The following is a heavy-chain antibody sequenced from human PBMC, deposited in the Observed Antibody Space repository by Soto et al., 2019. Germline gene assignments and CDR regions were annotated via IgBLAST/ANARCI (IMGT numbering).Heavy chain of an antibody. CDR2: IDPSDSYT. CDR1: GYSFTSYW. CDR3: ARLASYYDFWSGYYGMDV. J-gene: IGHJ6*02. D-gene: IGHD3-3*01. V-gene: IGHV5-10-1*01. Sequence: PGESLKLSFKGSGYSFTSYWISWVRQMPGKGLEWMGRIDPSDSYTNYSPSFQGHVTISADKSISTAYLQWSSLKASDTAMYYCARLASYYDFWSGYYGMDVWGQGTTVTVSS.